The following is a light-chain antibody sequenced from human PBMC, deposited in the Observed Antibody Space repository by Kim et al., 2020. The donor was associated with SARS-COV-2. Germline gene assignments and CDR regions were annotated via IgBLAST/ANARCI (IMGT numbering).Light chain of an antibody. V-gene: IGKV1-6*01. J-gene: IGKJ5*01. Sequence: AIRVTQSPSSLSASVGDSVTITCRASQHIGSELGWYLQNPGMAPELLIRDSSTVQSGVPPRFSGSGFGTDFTLTISSLQPEDFLTYFCLQDYAYPLTFGQGTRREIK. CDR1: QHIGSE. CDR2: DSS. CDR3: LQDYAYPLT.